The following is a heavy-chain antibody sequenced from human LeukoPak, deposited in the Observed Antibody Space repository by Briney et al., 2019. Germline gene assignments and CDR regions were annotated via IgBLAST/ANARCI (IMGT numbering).Heavy chain of an antibody. D-gene: IGHD2-15*01. J-gene: IGHJ4*02. V-gene: IGHV4-59*08. Sequence: SETLSLTCTVSGGSISSYYWSWIRQPPGKGLEWIGYICYSGSTNYNPSLKSRVTISVDTSKNQFSLKLSSVTAADTAVYYCARGICSGGSCYLSYWGQGTLVTVSS. CDR3: ARGICSGGSCYLSY. CDR2: ICYSGST. CDR1: GGSISSYY.